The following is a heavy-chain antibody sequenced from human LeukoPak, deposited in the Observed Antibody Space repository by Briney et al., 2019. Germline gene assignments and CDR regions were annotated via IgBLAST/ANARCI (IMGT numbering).Heavy chain of an antibody. CDR3: ARRGSSSWFDP. CDR2: IKHDGSEK. D-gene: IGHD6-6*01. V-gene: IGHV3-7*03. Sequence: GGSLRLSCADSGFTFSSYWMSWVRQTPGKGLEWVANIKHDGSEKYYVDSVEGRFTISRDNAKNSLFLQMNSLRAEDTAVYYCARRGSSSWFDPWGQGTLVTVSS. CDR1: GFTFSSYW. J-gene: IGHJ5*02.